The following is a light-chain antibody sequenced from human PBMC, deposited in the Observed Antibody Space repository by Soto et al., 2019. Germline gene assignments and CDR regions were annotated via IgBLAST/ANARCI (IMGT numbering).Light chain of an antibody. CDR2: GNS. CDR1: SSNIGAGYD. V-gene: IGLV1-40*01. CDR3: QSYDSSLSVYYV. Sequence: QSVLTQPPSVSGAPGQRVTISCTGSSSNIGAGYDVHWYQQLPGTAPKLLIYGNSNRPSGVPDRFSGSKSGTSASLAITGLQAEDEAGYYCQSYDSSLSVYYVFGTGTKVTVL. J-gene: IGLJ1*01.